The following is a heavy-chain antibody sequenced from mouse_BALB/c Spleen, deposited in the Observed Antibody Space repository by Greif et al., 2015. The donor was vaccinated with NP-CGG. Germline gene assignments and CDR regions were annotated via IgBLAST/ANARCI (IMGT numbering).Heavy chain of an antibody. CDR1: GFTFSSYW. CDR2: IRLKSDNYAT. V-gene: IGHV6-3*01. CDR3: TVDSSGYGFAY. Sequence: EVQGVESGGGLVQPGGSMKLSCVASGFTFSSYWMSWVRQSPEKGLEWVAEIRLKSDNYATHYAESVKGKFTISRDDSKSRLYLQMNSLRAEDTGIYYCTVDSSGYGFAYWGQGTLVTVSA. D-gene: IGHD3-2*01. J-gene: IGHJ3*01.